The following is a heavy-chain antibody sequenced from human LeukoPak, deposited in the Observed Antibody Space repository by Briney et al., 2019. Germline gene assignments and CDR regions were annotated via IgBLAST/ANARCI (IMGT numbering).Heavy chain of an antibody. J-gene: IGHJ6*03. V-gene: IGHV3-33*01. Sequence: GGSLRLSCAASGFTFSSYGMHWVRQAPGKGLEWVAVIWYDGSNKYYADSVKGRFTISRDNSKNTLYLQMNSLRAEDTAVYYCARVRYDSSGYHKRYYYYYYMDVWGKGTTVTVSS. CDR1: GFTFSSYG. CDR2: IWYDGSNK. D-gene: IGHD3-22*01. CDR3: ARVRYDSSGYHKRYYYYYYMDV.